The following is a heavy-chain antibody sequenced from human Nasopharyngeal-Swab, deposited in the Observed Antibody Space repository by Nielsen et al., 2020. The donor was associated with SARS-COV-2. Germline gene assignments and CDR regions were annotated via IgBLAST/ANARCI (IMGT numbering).Heavy chain of an antibody. J-gene: IGHJ6*02. CDR2: ISSSSYI. Sequence: GESLKISCAASGFTFSSYSMNWVRQAPGKGLEWVSSISSSSYIYYADSLKGRFTISRDNSKNTLYLQMNSLRAEDTAVYYCAKDLQKWLVLGGYYYYNMDVWGQGTTVTVSS. D-gene: IGHD6-19*01. CDR1: GFTFSSYS. CDR3: AKDLQKWLVLGGYYYYNMDV. V-gene: IGHV3-21*04.